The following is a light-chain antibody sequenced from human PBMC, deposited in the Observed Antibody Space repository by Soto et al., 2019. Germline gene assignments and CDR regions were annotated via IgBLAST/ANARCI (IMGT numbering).Light chain of an antibody. CDR1: SSDVGGYEF. CDR2: EVS. CDR3: SSYTITTALV. J-gene: IGLJ1*01. Sequence: QSALTQPASVSGYPGQSITISCTGSSSDVGGYEFVSWYQQHPGKAPKLVISEVSVRPSGISDRFSGSKSGNTASLTISGLQADDEASYYCSSYTITTALVFGSGTKGTVL. V-gene: IGLV2-14*01.